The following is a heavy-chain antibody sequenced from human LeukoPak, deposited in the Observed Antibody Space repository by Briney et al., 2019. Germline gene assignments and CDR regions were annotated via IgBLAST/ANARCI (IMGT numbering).Heavy chain of an antibody. CDR3: AREGGITVFGVAQPGGAFDI. CDR2: ITPTFGTA. Sequence: SVKVSCKASGGTFSSYAISWVRQAPGQGLEWMGGITPTFGTAKYAQKVQGRVTMSTDESTSTAYMELSSLRSEDTAVYYCAREGGITVFGVAQPGGAFDIWGQGTMVTVSS. V-gene: IGHV1-69*05. J-gene: IGHJ3*02. D-gene: IGHD3-3*01. CDR1: GGTFSSYA.